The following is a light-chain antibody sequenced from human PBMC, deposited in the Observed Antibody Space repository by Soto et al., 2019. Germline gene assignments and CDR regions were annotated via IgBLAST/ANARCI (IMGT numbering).Light chain of an antibody. CDR1: QSVSSY. Sequence: EIVLTQSPATQSLSPGERATLSCRASQSVSSYLAWYQQKPGQAPRLLIYDASNRATGIPDRFSGSGSGTDFTLTISSLEPEDFAVYYCQQRSNWPLTFGGGTKVEIK. CDR2: DAS. V-gene: IGKV3-11*01. J-gene: IGKJ4*01. CDR3: QQRSNWPLT.